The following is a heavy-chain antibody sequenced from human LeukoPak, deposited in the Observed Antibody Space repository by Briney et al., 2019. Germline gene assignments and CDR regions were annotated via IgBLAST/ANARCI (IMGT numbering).Heavy chain of an antibody. CDR2: IIPMFGTA. CDR1: GGTFSNYA. CDR3: ARVGESGYNLWTYYYYYMDV. J-gene: IGHJ6*03. Sequence: SVKVSCKASGGTFSNYAISWVRQAPGQGLEWMGGIIPMFGTANYARAFQGRVTITADTSTGTAYMELSSLRSEDTAVYYCARVGESGYNLWTYYYYYMDVWGQGTTVTVSS. V-gene: IGHV1-69*06. D-gene: IGHD5-24*01.